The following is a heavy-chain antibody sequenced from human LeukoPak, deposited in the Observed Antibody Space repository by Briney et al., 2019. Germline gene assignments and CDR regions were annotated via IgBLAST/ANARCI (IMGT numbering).Heavy chain of an antibody. CDR2: INHSGST. V-gene: IGHV4-34*01. CDR1: GGSFSGYY. CDR3: ARGGRDYVWGSYRYKGCFDY. Sequence: AETLSLTCAAYGGSFSGYYWSWIRQPPGKGLEWMGEINHSGSTNYNPSLKSRVTISVDTSKNQFSLKLSSVTAADTAVYYCARGGRDYVWGSYRYKGCFDYWGQGTLVTVSS. J-gene: IGHJ4*02. D-gene: IGHD3-16*02.